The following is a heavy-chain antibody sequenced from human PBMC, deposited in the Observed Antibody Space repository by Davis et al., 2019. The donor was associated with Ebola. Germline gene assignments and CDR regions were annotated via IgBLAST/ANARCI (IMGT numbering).Heavy chain of an antibody. J-gene: IGHJ4*02. CDR1: GFTFSGSA. V-gene: IGHV3-73*01. CDR3: TSTMSVGATEVDY. CDR2: IRSKANNYAT. D-gene: IGHD1-26*01. Sequence: GESLKISCAASGFTFSGSAMHWVRQASGKGLEWVGRIRSKANNYATAYAASMKSRFTISRDDSKNTAYLQMNSLKTEDTAVYYCTSTMSVGATEVDYWGQGTLVTASS.